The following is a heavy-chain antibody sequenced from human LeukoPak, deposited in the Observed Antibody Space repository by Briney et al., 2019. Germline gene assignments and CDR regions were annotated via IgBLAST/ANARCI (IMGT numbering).Heavy chain of an antibody. D-gene: IGHD2-2*01. J-gene: IGHJ4*02. CDR1: GYSFTSYW. V-gene: IGHV5-51*01. Sequence: GESLKISCKGSGYSFTSYWIGWVRQMPGKGLEWMGIIYPGDSDTRYSPSFQGQVTISADKSISTAYLQWSSLKASDTAMYYCARQFRSCSSTSCYYYGSGSVDYWGQGTLVTVSS. CDR2: IYPGDSDT. CDR3: ARQFRSCSSTSCYYYGSGSVDY.